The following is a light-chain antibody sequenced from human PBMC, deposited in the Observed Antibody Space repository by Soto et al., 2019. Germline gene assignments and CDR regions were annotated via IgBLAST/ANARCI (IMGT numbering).Light chain of an antibody. CDR2: DAY. Sequence: EVVLTQSPVTLSVSPEERATLSCRASQSFRGLLAWYQQKPGQAPRLLIYDAYNRATGIPPRFSGSGSGTDFALTISSLEPEDSAVYYCQQRHLCPITFGQGTRLEIK. CDR1: QSFRGL. CDR3: QQRHLCPIT. V-gene: IGKV3-11*01. J-gene: IGKJ5*01.